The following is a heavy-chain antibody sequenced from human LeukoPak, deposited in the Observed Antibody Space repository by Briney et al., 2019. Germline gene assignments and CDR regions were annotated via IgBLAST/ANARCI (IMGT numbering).Heavy chain of an antibody. V-gene: IGHV5-51*01. CDR3: AVDGAAAGTNSYNWFDP. J-gene: IGHJ5*02. CDR1: GYSFTSYW. CDR2: IYPGDSDT. Sequence: ESLKISCQGSGYSFTSYWIGWVRQMPGKGLEWMGIIYPGDSDTRYSPSFQGQVTISADKSISTAYLQWSSLKASDTAMYYCAVDGAAAGTNSYNWFDPWGQGTLVTISS. D-gene: IGHD6-13*01.